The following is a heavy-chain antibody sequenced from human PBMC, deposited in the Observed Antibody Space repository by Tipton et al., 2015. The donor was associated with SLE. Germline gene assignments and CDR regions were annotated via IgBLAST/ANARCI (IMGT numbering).Heavy chain of an antibody. D-gene: IGHD3-16*02. CDR2: ISSSSSTI. Sequence: SLRLSCAASGFTFSSYSMNWVRQAPGQGLEWVSYISSSSSTIYYADSVKGRFTISRDNAKNSLYLQMNSLRAEDTAVYYCSRERPGNYDYVWGSYRYGGMDVWGQGTTVTVSS. CDR1: GFTFSSYS. V-gene: IGHV3-48*01. CDR3: SRERPGNYDYVWGSYRYGGMDV. J-gene: IGHJ6*02.